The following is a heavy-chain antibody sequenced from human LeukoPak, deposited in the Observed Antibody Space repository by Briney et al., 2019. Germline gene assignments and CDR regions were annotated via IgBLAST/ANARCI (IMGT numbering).Heavy chain of an antibody. Sequence: GGSLRLSCAASGFTFSSYSMNWVRQAPGKGLEWISSISSSSSYIYYADSVKGRFSISRDNAKNSLYLQMNSLRAEDTAVYYCARGKTGTTSPFDYWGQGTLVTVSS. J-gene: IGHJ4*02. D-gene: IGHD1-7*01. CDR3: ARGKTGTTSPFDY. V-gene: IGHV3-21*01. CDR1: GFTFSSYS. CDR2: ISSSSSYI.